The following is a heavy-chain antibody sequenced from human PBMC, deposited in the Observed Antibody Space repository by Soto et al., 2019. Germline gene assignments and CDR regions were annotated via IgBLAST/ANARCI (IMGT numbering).Heavy chain of an antibody. CDR3: ARDLDLRDFWSGHFGGVWFDP. Sequence: GGSLRLSCASSGFTFSSYWMSWVRQAPGKGLEWVANIKQDGSEKYYVDSVKGRFTISRDNAKNSLYLQMNSLRAEDTAVYYCARDLDLRDFWSGHFGGVWFDPWGQGTLVTVSS. CDR1: GFTFSSYW. J-gene: IGHJ5*02. V-gene: IGHV3-7*01. CDR2: IKQDGSEK. D-gene: IGHD3-3*01.